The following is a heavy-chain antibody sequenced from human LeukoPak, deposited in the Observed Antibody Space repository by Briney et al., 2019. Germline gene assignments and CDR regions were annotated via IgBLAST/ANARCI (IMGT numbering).Heavy chain of an antibody. CDR2: INPSGGST. CDR3: ATTPPEYSSSWYLTY. Sequence: ASVKVSCKASGYTFTSYYMHWLRQAPGQGLEWMGIINPSGGSTSYAQKFQGRVTMTRDTSTSTVYMELSSLRSEDTAVYYCATTPPEYSSSWYLTYWGQGTLVTVSS. V-gene: IGHV1-46*01. D-gene: IGHD6-13*01. J-gene: IGHJ4*02. CDR1: GYTFTSYY.